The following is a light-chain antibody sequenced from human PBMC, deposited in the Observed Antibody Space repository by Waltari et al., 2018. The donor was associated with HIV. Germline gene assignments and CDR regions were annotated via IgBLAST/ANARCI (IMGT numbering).Light chain of an antibody. Sequence: AIRLTQSPPLFSASTGDRVTITCRASQGIGDVLAWYQKKPRNAPKVLIQSASTLQSGVPSRFSASGSGTDFSLNITCLQADDFATYYCQQYYSYPTFGQRTNLEI. J-gene: IGKJ2*01. CDR3: QQYYSYPT. CDR2: SAS. CDR1: QGIGDV. V-gene: IGKV1-8*01.